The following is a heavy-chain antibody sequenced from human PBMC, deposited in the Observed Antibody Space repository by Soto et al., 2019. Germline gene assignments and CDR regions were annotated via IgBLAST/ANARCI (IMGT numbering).Heavy chain of an antibody. CDR2: IYFGGRT. CDR3: ARQPNYDYGDYGPMDY. J-gene: IGHJ4*02. V-gene: IGHV4-39*01. D-gene: IGHD4-17*01. Sequence: QLQLQESGPGLVKPSETLSLTCTVSGGSMRSTSYYWGWIRQPPGKGLEWIGSIYFGGRTYYNPSLKSRVTISVDTSKKQLFLKLSSLTAADTAVYYCARQPNYDYGDYGPMDYWGQGTLVTVSS. CDR1: GGSMRSTSYY.